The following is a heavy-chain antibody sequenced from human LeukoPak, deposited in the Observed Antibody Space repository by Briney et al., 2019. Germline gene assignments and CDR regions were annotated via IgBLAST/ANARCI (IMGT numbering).Heavy chain of an antibody. Sequence: PGGSLRLSCAASGFTFSSYSMNWVRQAPGKGLEWVSYISSSSSTIYYADSVKGRFTISRDNAKNSLYLQMNSLRDEDTAVYYCARDPDYYDSSGHSWAGELAHWGQGTLVTVSS. J-gene: IGHJ4*02. CDR2: ISSSSSTI. CDR3: ARDPDYYDSSGHSWAGELAH. V-gene: IGHV3-48*02. D-gene: IGHD3-22*01. CDR1: GFTFSSYS.